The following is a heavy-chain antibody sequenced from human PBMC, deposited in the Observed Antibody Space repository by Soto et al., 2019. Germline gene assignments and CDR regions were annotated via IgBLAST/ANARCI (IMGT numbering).Heavy chain of an antibody. J-gene: IGHJ4*02. CDR2: IIPIFGTA. D-gene: IGHD3-22*01. Sequence: QVQLVQSGAEVKKPGSSVKVSCKASGGTFSSYAISWVRQAPGQGLEWMGGIIPIFGTANYAQKFQGRVTITADESTSTAYMELSSLRSEDTAVYYCATSFWGDYYDSSGSSYWGQGTLVTVSS. CDR1: GGTFSSYA. V-gene: IGHV1-69*01. CDR3: ATSFWGDYYDSSGSSY.